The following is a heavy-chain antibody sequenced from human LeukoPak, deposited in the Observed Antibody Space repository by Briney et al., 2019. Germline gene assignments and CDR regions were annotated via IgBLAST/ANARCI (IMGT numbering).Heavy chain of an antibody. D-gene: IGHD3-16*01. CDR3: AKDVVITFGGAIDY. J-gene: IGHJ4*02. CDR2: ITSDGSTT. V-gene: IGHV3-74*01. Sequence: GGSLRLSCAASGFAFSTYWMHWFRQAPGQGLVWVSRITSDGSTTTYADSVKGRFTISRDNAKNTLFLQMNSLRAEDTAVYYCAKDVVITFGGAIDYWGQGTLVTVSS. CDR1: GFAFSTYW.